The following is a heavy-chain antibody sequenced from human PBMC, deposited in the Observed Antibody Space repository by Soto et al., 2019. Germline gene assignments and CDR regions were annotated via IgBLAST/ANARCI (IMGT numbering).Heavy chain of an antibody. CDR3: ARGTLYSSGWAFDY. J-gene: IGHJ4*02. CDR2: IYHSGST. D-gene: IGHD6-19*01. V-gene: IGHV4-30-2*01. Sequence: SETLSLTCAVSGGSISSGGYSWSWIRQPPGKGPEWIGYIYHSGSTYYNPSLKSRVTISVDRSKNQFSLKLSSVTAADTAVYYCARGTLYSSGWAFDYWGQGTLVTVSS. CDR1: GGSISSGGYS.